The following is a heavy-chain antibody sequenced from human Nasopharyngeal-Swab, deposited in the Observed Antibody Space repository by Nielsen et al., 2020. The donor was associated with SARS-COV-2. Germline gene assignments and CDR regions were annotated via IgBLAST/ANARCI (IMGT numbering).Heavy chain of an antibody. V-gene: IGHV3-21*01. CDR3: ARDWSRAFDV. J-gene: IGHJ3*01. CDR1: GFIFSDYT. CDR2: ISSTSRYI. Sequence: GESLKISCVGSGFIFSDYTINWVRQAPGKGLEWVSSISSTSRYIFHADSVRGRFTISRDNAKKSVFLQMNSLRVEDTAVYYCARDWSRAFDVWGQGTMVTVSS.